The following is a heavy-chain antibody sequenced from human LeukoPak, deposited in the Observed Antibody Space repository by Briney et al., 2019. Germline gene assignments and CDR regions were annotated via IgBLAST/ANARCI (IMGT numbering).Heavy chain of an antibody. D-gene: IGHD3-10*01. CDR1: GFTFDDYG. Sequence: RPGGSLRLSCAASGFTFDDYGMSWVRQAPGKGLECVSGINWNGGSTGYVDSVKGRFTISRDNAKNSLYLQMNSLRAEDTALYYCARGLTWFGELSPPFDYWGQGNLVTVSS. CDR2: INWNGGST. V-gene: IGHV3-20*04. J-gene: IGHJ4*02. CDR3: ARGLTWFGELSPPFDY.